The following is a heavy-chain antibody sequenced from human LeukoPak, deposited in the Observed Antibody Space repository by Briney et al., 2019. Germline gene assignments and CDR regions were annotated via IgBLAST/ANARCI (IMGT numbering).Heavy chain of an antibody. CDR3: ARARGYSYGPNDY. J-gene: IGHJ4*02. D-gene: IGHD5-18*01. CDR2: IIPILGIA. CDR1: GYTFTSYG. Sequence: ASVKVSCKASGYTFTSYGISWVRQAPGQGLEWMGRIIPILGIANYAQKFQGRVTITADKSTSTAYMELSSLRSEDTAVYYCARARGYSYGPNDYWGQGTLVTVSS. V-gene: IGHV1-69*04.